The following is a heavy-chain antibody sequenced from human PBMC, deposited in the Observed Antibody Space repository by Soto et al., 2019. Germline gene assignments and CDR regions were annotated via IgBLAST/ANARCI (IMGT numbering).Heavy chain of an antibody. CDR3: ARDQSSGWTGESDY. V-gene: IGHV3-30-3*01. CDR1: GFTFSTYA. CDR2: ISYDGTNK. D-gene: IGHD6-19*01. Sequence: QVQLVESGGGVVQPGRSLRLSCAASGFTFSTYAMHWVRQAPGKGLEWEAVISYDGTNKYYADSVKGRFTISRDNSKNTLYLQMNSLRAEDTAVYYCARDQSSGWTGESDYWGQGTLVTVSS. J-gene: IGHJ4*02.